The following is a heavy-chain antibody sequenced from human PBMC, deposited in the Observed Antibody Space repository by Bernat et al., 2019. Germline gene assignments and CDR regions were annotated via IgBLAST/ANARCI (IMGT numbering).Heavy chain of an antibody. CDR2: ISYDGSNK. Sequence: QVQLVESGGGVVQPGRSLRLSCAASGFTFSSYGMHWVRQAPGKGLEWVAVISYDGSNKYYADSVKGRFTISRDNSKNTLYLQMNSLRAEDTAVYYCAKDLRFVEWLFPYYWGQGTLVTVSS. CDR3: AKDLRFVEWLFPYY. J-gene: IGHJ4*02. V-gene: IGHV3-30*18. D-gene: IGHD3-3*01. CDR1: GFTFSSYG.